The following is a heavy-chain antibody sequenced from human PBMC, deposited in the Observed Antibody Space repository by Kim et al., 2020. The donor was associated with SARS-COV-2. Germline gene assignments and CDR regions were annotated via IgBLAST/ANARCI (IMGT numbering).Heavy chain of an antibody. J-gene: IGHJ3*02. CDR1: GFTFSSYA. CDR2: ISYDGSNK. CDR3: AREAFGELSDAFDI. V-gene: IGHV3-30*04. Sequence: GGSLRLSCAASGFTFSSYAMHWVRQAPGKGLEWVAVISYDGSNKYYADSVKGRFTISRDNSKNTLYLQMNSLRAEDTAVYYCAREAFGELSDAFDIWGQGTMVTVSS. D-gene: IGHD3-10*01.